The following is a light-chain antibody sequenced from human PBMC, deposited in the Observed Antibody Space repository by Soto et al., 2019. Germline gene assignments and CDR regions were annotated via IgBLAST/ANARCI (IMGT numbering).Light chain of an antibody. J-gene: IGKJ1*01. Sequence: DIQMTQSPSSLSASVGDRLTITCRASQSISSYLNWYQQKPGKAPKLLIYAASSLQSGVPSRFSGSGSGTDFTLTISSLQPEDFATYYCQQSYGTPRTFGQGTKVDIK. CDR1: QSISSY. V-gene: IGKV1-39*01. CDR3: QQSYGTPRT. CDR2: AAS.